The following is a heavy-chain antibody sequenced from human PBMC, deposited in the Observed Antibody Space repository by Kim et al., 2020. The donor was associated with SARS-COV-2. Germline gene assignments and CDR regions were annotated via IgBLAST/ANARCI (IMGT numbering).Heavy chain of an antibody. D-gene: IGHD6-19*01. J-gene: IGHJ4*02. CDR3: AKDPEQWLVQNVFDY. CDR2: ISYDGSNK. Sequence: GGSLRLSCAASGFTFSSYGMHWVRQAPGKGLEWVAVISYDGSNKYYADSVKGRFTISRDNSKNTLYLQMNSLRAEDTAVYYCAKDPEQWLVQNVFDYWGQGTLVTVSS. CDR1: GFTFSSYG. V-gene: IGHV3-30*18.